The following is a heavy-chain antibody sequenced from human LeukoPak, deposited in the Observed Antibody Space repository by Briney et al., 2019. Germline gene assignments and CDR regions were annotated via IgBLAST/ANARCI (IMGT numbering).Heavy chain of an antibody. V-gene: IGHV3-23*01. D-gene: IGHD5-12*01. J-gene: IGHJ4*02. Sequence: PGGSLRLSCAASGFSFNSFAMSWVRQAPGKGLEWVSVISGLGDSTNYAESVKGRFTISRDNSKNTVYLLMNSLRGEDTAVYYCAKGPAKYSGYDYFEYWGQGTLVTVSS. CDR2: ISGLGDST. CDR1: GFSFNSFA. CDR3: AKGPAKYSGYDYFEY.